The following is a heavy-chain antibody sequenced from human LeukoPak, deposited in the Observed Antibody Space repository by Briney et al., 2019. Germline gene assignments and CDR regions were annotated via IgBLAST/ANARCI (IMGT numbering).Heavy chain of an antibody. CDR2: IKRGGDYK. J-gene: IGHJ4*02. D-gene: IGHD3-9*01. CDR3: ARAHSDVLASSYKWTPDY. CDR1: GFTFNTFN. Sequence: GGSLRLSCAPSGFTFNTFNMNWFRQAPGKGLEWVSSIKRGGDYKYYADSVKGRFTTSRDNAKNSLSLQLSSLRVEDTAIYYCARAHSDVLASSYKWTPDYWGQGTLVTVSS. V-gene: IGHV3-21*01.